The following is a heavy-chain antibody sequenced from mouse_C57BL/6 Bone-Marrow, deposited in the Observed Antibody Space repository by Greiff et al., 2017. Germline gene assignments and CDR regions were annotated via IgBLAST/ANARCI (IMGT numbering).Heavy chain of an antibody. D-gene: IGHD2-5*01. CDR1: GFTFSSYA. J-gene: IGHJ3*01. V-gene: IGHV5-9-1*02. CDR2: ISSGGDYI. CDR3: TRDLGSNYPAWFAY. Sequence: EVHLVESGEGLVKPGGSLKLSCAASGFTFSSYAMSWVRQTPEKRLEWVAYISSGGDYIYYADTVKGRFTISRDNARNTLYLQMSSLKSEDTAMYYCTRDLGSNYPAWFAYWGQGTLVTVSA.